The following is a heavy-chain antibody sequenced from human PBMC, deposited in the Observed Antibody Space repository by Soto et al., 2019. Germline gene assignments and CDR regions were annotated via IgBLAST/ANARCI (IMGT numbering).Heavy chain of an antibody. J-gene: IGHJ4*02. Sequence: QVQLVQSGAEVKKPGASVKVSCKASGYTFIGYYIHWVRQAPGQGLEWMGRINHNSGEFTYGETFQGRVTMTRDTSNNTAYMELSRLRSDDTAVYYCARDPSPLWYFDYWGQGTLVTVSS. D-gene: IGHD3-10*01. V-gene: IGHV1-2*06. CDR3: ARDPSPLWYFDY. CDR1: GYTFIGYY. CDR2: INHNSGEF.